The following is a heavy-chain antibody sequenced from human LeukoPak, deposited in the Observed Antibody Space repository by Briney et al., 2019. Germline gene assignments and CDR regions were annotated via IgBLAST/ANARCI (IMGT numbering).Heavy chain of an antibody. J-gene: IGHJ5*02. CDR2: ISFHNGNT. CDR3: ARDVPGSIGTTARFDP. V-gene: IGHV1-18*01. D-gene: IGHD1-1*01. CDR1: GYTSRTYG. Sequence: GASVKVSCKSSGYTSRTYGISWMRQAPGQGLEWMGWISFHNGNTNHAQKFHGRLTMTTDASTSTAYMELRRLRSDDTGVYYCARDVPGSIGTTARFDPWGQGTLVTVSS.